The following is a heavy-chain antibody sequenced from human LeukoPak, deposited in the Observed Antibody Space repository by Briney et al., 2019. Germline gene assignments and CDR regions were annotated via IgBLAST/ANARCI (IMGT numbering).Heavy chain of an antibody. V-gene: IGHV3-30-3*01. D-gene: IGHD1-1*01. CDR1: GFTFSSYA. J-gene: IGHJ4*02. CDR2: ISYDGNNK. CDR3: ARETVPTTFDY. Sequence: GGSLRLSCAASGFTFSSYAMHWVRQAPGKGLEWVAVISYDGNNKYYADSVKGRFTISRDNSKNTLYLQMNSLRAEDTAVYYCARETVPTTFDYWGQGTLVTVSS.